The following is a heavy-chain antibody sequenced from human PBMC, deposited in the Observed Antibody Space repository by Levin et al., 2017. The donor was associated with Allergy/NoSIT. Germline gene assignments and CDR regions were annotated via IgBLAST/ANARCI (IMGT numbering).Heavy chain of an antibody. D-gene: IGHD6-19*01. CDR2: ISGSGGST. J-gene: IGHJ6*02. Sequence: LSLTCAASGFTFSSYAMSWVRQAPGKGLEWVSAISGSGGSTYYADSVKGRFTISRDNSKNTLYLQMNSLRAEDTAVYYCAKESSGWSEGYYYYYGMDVWGQGTTVTVSS. CDR1: GFTFSSYA. V-gene: IGHV3-23*01. CDR3: AKESSGWSEGYYYYYGMDV.